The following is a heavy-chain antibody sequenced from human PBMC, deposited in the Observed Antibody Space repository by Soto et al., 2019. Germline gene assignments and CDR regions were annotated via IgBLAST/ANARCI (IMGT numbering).Heavy chain of an antibody. J-gene: IGHJ3*02. CDR2: INAGNGNT. V-gene: IGHV1-3*01. CDR1: GYTFTSYA. CDR3: ARDSNGWYGAFDI. D-gene: IGHD6-19*01. Sequence: ASVKVSCKASGYTFTSYAMHWVRQAPGQRLEWMGWINAGNGNTKYSQKFQGRVTMTRDTSTTTVYMELRSLRSEDTAMYYCARDSNGWYGAFDIWGQGTMVTVSS.